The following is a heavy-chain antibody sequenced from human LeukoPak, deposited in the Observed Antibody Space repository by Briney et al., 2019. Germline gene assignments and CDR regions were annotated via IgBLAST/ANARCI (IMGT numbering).Heavy chain of an antibody. D-gene: IGHD3-16*02. CDR2: INHSGST. V-gene: IGHV4-34*01. J-gene: IGHJ4*02. CDR1: GGSFSGYY. CDR3: ARRFPYDYVWGSYRYSGGYYFDY. Sequence: SETLSLTCAVYGGSFSGYYRSWIRQPPGKGLEWIGEINHSGSTNYNPSFKSRVTISVDTSKNQFSLKLSSVTAADTAVYYCARRFPYDYVWGSYRYSGGYYFDYWGQGTLVTVSS.